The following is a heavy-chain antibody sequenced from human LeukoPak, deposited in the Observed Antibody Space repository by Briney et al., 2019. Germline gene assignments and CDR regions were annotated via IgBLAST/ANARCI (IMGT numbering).Heavy chain of an antibody. D-gene: IGHD2-15*01. CDR3: AGPSYCSGGRCPFDY. V-gene: IGHV1-24*01. CDR2: FDPEDGET. Sequence: ASVKVSCKVSGYTLTELSMHWVRQAPGKGLEWMGGFDPEDGETIYAQKFQGRVTMTTDTSTSTAYMELRSLRSDDTAVYYCAGPSYCSGGRCPFDYWGQGTLVTVSS. J-gene: IGHJ4*02. CDR1: GYTLTELS.